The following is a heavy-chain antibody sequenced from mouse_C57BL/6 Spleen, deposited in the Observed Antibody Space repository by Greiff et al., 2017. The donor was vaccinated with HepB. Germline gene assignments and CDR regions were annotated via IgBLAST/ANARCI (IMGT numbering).Heavy chain of an antibody. V-gene: IGHV5-15*01. J-gene: IGHJ4*01. D-gene: IGHD1-1*01. CDR1: GFTFSDYG. CDR3: ARQTTVAMDY. Sequence: DVQLVESGGGLVQPGGSLKLSCAASGFTFSDYGMAWVRQAPRKGPEWVAFISNLAYSIYYADTVTGRFTISRENAKNTLYLEMSSLRSEDTAMYYCARQTTVAMDYWGQGTSVTVSS. CDR2: ISNLAYSI.